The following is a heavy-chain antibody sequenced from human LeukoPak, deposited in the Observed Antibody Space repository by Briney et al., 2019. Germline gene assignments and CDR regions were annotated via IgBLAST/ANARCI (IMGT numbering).Heavy chain of an antibody. D-gene: IGHD3-22*01. CDR1: GFTFRNYG. V-gene: IGHV3-30*18. CDR2: ISYDGSDK. Sequence: GRSLRLSCAASGFTFRNYGMHWVRQAPGKGLEWVAVISYDGSDKYYADSVKGRFTIARDNSKNTLYLQMNSLRAEDTAMYYCAKVIVVVTQYYYYAMDVWAKGPRSPSP. CDR3: AKVIVVVTQYYYYAMDV. J-gene: IGHJ6*02.